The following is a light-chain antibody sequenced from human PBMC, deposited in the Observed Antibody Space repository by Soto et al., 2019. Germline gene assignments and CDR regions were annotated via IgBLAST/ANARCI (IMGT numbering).Light chain of an antibody. CDR3: QQYGSSPRT. J-gene: IGKJ1*01. V-gene: IGKV3-20*01. Sequence: IALTQSPVTLSLSAGERATLSCRASQSLGNSHLAWYQQKPGQAPRLLIYGVSGRATGIPDRFSGSGSGTDFTLTISRLEPEDFAVYYCQQYGSSPRTFGQGTKVDIK. CDR2: GVS. CDR1: QSLGNSH.